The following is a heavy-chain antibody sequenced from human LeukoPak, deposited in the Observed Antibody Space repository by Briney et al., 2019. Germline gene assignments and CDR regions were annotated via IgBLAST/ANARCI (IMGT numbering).Heavy chain of an antibody. CDR2: FNHCGST. Sequence: SETLSVTCAVYGGSFSSYYWMWIRQRPGKGLEWIGEFNHCGSTNYNPSLKSRVTISVDTSKNQFSLKLSSVTAADTAVYYCARVKAVYAISTCREGGRCRLKCCYFDYWGQGTLVTVSS. V-gene: IGHV4-34*01. D-gene: IGHD2-8*01. CDR3: ARVKAVYAISTCREGGRCRLKCCYFDY. CDR1: GGSFSSYY. J-gene: IGHJ4*02.